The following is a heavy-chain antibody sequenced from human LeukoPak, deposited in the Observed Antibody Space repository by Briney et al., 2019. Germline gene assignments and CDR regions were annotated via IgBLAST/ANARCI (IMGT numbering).Heavy chain of an antibody. J-gene: IGHJ6*03. Sequence: SETLSLTCPVAGGSISSYYWSWIRQPPGKGLEWIGYIYYGGSPNNNPSLKSRVTISVDTSKNQCSLKLSSVTAADTAVYYCARGGSYYGSGSYYNPIMDVWGKGTTVTISS. CDR3: ARGGSYYGSGSYYNPIMDV. CDR2: IYYGGSP. D-gene: IGHD3-10*01. CDR1: GGSISSYY. V-gene: IGHV4-59*01.